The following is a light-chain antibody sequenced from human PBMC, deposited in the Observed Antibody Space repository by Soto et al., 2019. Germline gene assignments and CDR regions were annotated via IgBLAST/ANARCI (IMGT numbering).Light chain of an antibody. CDR3: GTWDSSLSAVV. CDR2: DNN. V-gene: IGLV1-51*01. Sequence: QSVLTQPPSVSAAPGQKVTIPCSGSSSNIGNNYVSWYQQLPGTAPKLLIYDNNKPPSGIPDRFSGSKSGTSATLGITGLQTGDEADYYCGTWDSSLSAVVFGGGTKVTVL. J-gene: IGLJ2*01. CDR1: SSNIGNNY.